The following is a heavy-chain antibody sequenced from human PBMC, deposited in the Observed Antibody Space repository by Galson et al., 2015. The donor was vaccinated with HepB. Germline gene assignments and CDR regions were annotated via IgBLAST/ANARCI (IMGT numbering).Heavy chain of an antibody. V-gene: IGHV3-48*02. CDR3: ARDRLGGYNSGWTPDSFDY. CDR1: GFTFSSYS. J-gene: IGHJ4*02. CDR2: ISSSSSTI. Sequence: SLRLSCAASGFTFSSYSMNWVRQAPGKGLEWVSYISSSSSTIYYADSVKGRFTISRDKAKNSLYLQMNSLRDEDTAVYYCARDRLGGYNSGWTPDSFDYWGQGTLVTVSS. D-gene: IGHD6-19*01.